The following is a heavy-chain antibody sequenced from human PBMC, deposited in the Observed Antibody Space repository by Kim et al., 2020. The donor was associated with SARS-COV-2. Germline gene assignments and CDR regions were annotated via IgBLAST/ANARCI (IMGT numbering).Heavy chain of an antibody. J-gene: IGHJ5*02. D-gene: IGHD4-17*01. Sequence: TEYAAAMKGRFTISRDDSKSIAYLQMNSLKAEDSAVYYCTRVEDYGCGDPWGQGTLVTVSS. CDR2: T. CDR3: TRVEDYGCGDP. V-gene: IGHV3-49*02.